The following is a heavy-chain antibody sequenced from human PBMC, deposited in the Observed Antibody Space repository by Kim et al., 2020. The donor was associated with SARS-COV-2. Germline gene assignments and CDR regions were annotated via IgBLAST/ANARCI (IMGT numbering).Heavy chain of an antibody. CDR2: IYYTGTT. CDR1: SGSISNFY. CDR3: ARRQYVAYGFDV. Sequence: SETLSLTCTISSGSISNFYWTWIRQPPGEALEWIGTIYYTGTTDYNPSLKTRVTMSIASNNQFSLTLASVSAADTGVYFCARRQYVAYGFDVWGQGTLVVVSS. J-gene: IGHJ3*01. D-gene: IGHD3-10*01. V-gene: IGHV4-59*08.